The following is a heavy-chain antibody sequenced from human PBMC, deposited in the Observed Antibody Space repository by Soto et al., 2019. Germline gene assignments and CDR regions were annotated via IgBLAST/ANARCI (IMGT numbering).Heavy chain of an antibody. D-gene: IGHD6-19*01. Sequence: QITLKESGPTLVRPTQTLTLTCTFSGFSLSTSGLGVGWIRQPPGKALEWLALIYWNDDKRYSPSLKARLTITKDTSKNRVVLTMTTMDPADTATYYCARTPSGWYLFDYWGQGTLVTVSS. CDR1: GFSLSTSGLG. V-gene: IGHV2-5*01. CDR3: ARTPSGWYLFDY. CDR2: IYWNDDK. J-gene: IGHJ4*02.